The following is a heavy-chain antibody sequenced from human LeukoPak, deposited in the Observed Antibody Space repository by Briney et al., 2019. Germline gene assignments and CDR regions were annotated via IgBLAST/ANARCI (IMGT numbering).Heavy chain of an antibody. V-gene: IGHV3-53*01. CDR3: AGRDLDY. CDR1: GFTVSSNY. Sequence: GGSLRLSCAASGFTVSSNYMSWVRQATGKGLQWVSLIYSGGSTYYADSFKGRFTISRDNSKNTLYRQVNSLRAEDTAVYYCAGRDLDYWGQGTLVTVSS. CDR2: IYSGGST. J-gene: IGHJ4*02.